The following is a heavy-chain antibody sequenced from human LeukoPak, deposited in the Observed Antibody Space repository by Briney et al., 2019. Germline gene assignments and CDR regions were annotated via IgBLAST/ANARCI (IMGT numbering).Heavy chain of an antibody. CDR3: ARQDYDYSAF. CDR2: IKQDGSEK. D-gene: IGHD5-12*01. V-gene: IGHV3-7*01. CDR1: GFTFSSYW. Sequence: GGSLRLSCATSGFTFSSYWMSWVRQAPGKGLEWVANIKQDGSEKYFVDSVKGRFTISRDNAKSSLFLHMNSLRAEDTALYYCARQDYDYSAFWGQGTLVTVSS. J-gene: IGHJ4*02.